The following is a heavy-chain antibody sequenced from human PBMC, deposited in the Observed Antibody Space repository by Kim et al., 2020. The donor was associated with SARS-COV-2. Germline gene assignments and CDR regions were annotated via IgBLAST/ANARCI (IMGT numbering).Heavy chain of an antibody. CDR2: IHTSGST. CDR3: ARIFSGGWYRKSSQHDWYFDR. J-gene: IGHJ2*01. D-gene: IGHD6-19*01. V-gene: IGHV4-4*07. Sequence: SETLSLTCTVSGGSISSYYWSWIRQPAGKGLEWIGRIHTSGSTNYNPSFKSRVTMSVDTPKNQFSLKLSSVTAADTAVYYCARIFSGGWYRKSSQHDWYFDRWGHGTLVTVSS. CDR1: GGSISSYY.